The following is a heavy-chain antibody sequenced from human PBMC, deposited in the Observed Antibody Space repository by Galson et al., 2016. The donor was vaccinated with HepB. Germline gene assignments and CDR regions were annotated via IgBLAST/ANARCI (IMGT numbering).Heavy chain of an antibody. J-gene: IGHJ4*02. CDR2: TYYNEGN. CDR3: VSYATGHGGTAY. Sequence: ETLSLTCSVSGVSVSGGAYHWAWIRQPTGQGLEWMAHTYYNEGNRYSPSLRSRIIISLDTSKNQLALTLRSVTAADTARYYRVSYATGHGGTAYSGPGTLVTVSS. V-gene: IGHV4-61*08. CDR1: GVSVSGGAYH. D-gene: IGHD1-7*01.